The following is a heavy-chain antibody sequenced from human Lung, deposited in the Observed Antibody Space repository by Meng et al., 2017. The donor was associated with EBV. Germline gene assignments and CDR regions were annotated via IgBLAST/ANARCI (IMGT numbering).Heavy chain of an antibody. CDR2: FVNYVDT. CDR3: ASGTPGRSYCDD. D-gene: IGHD2-15*01. V-gene: IGHV1-18*01. Sequence: VHLLETGPEVKKPXASVRVSCKASGYTFGSYGICWVRQAPGQGLEWMGWFVNYVDTYPAPKFQGRVTMTTDTHTNTAFMELRSLTSDDTAVYCCASGTPGRSYCDDWGQGTRVTVSS. CDR1: GYTFGSYG. J-gene: IGHJ4*02.